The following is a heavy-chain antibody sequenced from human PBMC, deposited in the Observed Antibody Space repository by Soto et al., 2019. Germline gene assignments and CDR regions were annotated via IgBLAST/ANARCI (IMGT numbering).Heavy chain of an antibody. V-gene: IGHV3-21*02. CDR2: ISGSSTYI. D-gene: IGHD6-13*01. Sequence: EVQLVESGGGLVKPGGSLRLSCAASGFAFSSYSINWVRQAPGKGLDWVSSISGSSTYIYYTDSLKGRSTISRDNAKNSVYLQMNSLRVEDTAVYYCARGAAGNFDYWGQGTLVTVSS. CDR1: GFAFSSYS. CDR3: ARGAAGNFDY. J-gene: IGHJ4*02.